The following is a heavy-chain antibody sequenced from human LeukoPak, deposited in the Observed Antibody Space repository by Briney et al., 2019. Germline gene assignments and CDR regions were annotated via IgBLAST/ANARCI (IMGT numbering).Heavy chain of an antibody. CDR3: AIYPTTLDY. V-gene: IGHV1-46*01. Sequence: GASVKVSCKASGYTFTGYYVHWVRQAPGQGLEWMGIINPSGGSTSCAQKFQGRVTMTRDTSTSTVYMGLSSLRSEDTAVYYCAIYPTTLDYWGQGTLVTVSS. D-gene: IGHD1-14*01. J-gene: IGHJ4*02. CDR2: INPSGGST. CDR1: GYTFTGYY.